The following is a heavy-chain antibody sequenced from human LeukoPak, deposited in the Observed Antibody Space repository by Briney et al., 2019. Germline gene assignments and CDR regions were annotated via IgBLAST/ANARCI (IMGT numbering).Heavy chain of an antibody. D-gene: IGHD2-15*01. J-gene: IGHJ3*02. CDR3: ARVVVRGSTTRTGAFDI. CDR2: ISGSGGST. CDR1: GFTFSSYG. Sequence: GGSLRLSCAASGFTFSSYGMSWVRQAPGKGLEWVSAISGSGGSTYYADSVKGRFTISRDNSKNTLYLQMNSLRAEDTAVYYCARVVVRGSTTRTGAFDIWGQGTMVTVSS. V-gene: IGHV3-23*01.